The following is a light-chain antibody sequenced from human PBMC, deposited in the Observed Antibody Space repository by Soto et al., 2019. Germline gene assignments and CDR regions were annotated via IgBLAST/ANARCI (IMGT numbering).Light chain of an antibody. CDR2: EGS. CDR3: CSHVGRSTLL. Sequence: QSALTQPASVSGSPGQSITISCTGSSSDIGGYNLVSWYQQHPGKAPKLMIYEGSKRPSGVSNRFSGSKPGNTASLTISGLQAEDGADYYCCSHVGRSTLLFGGGTKLTVL. V-gene: IGLV2-23*01. J-gene: IGLJ3*02. CDR1: SSDIGGYNL.